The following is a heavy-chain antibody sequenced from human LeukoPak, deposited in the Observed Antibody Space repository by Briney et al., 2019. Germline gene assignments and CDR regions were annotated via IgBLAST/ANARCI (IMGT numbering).Heavy chain of an antibody. CDR1: GLTFSTYW. Sequence: PGGSLRLSCAASGLTFSTYWMTWVRQAPGKGLEWVANIKPDGSETHYVDPVKGRFTISRDNAKNLLYLQMNSLRGEDTAVYYCGGFGYEAAVDLWGQGTLATVSS. D-gene: IGHD6-13*01. CDR2: IKPDGSET. CDR3: GGFGYEAAVDL. V-gene: IGHV3-7*01. J-gene: IGHJ4*02.